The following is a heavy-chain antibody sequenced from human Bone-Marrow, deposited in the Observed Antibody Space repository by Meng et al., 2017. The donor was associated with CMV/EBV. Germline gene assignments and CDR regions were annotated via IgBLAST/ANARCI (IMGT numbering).Heavy chain of an antibody. CDR1: GFTFSDYY. Sequence: GGSLRLSCAASGFTFSDYYMTWIRQAPGKGLEWVSYISSSGSITKYLDSLKGRFTISRDNAKNSLFLQMNSLTVEDTAVYYCARDSSAVHNWLDSCGQGTLVTVSS. J-gene: IGHJ5*01. V-gene: IGHV3-11*04. CDR3: ARDSSAVHNWLDS. CDR2: ISSSGSIT. D-gene: IGHD1-26*01.